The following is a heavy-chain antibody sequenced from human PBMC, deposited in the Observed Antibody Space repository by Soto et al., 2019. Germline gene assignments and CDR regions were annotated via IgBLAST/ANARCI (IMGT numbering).Heavy chain of an antibody. J-gene: IGHJ4*02. D-gene: IGHD3-9*01. CDR1: GYTFTSYY. CDR3: ARDEGLRYFDWLLDY. V-gene: IGHV1-46*01. Sequence: GASVKVSCKASGYTFTSYYMHWVRQAPGQGLEWMGIINPSGGSTSYAQKFQGRVTMTRDTSTSTAYMELRSLRSDDTAVYYCARDEGLRYFDWLLDYWGQGTLVTVSS. CDR2: INPSGGST.